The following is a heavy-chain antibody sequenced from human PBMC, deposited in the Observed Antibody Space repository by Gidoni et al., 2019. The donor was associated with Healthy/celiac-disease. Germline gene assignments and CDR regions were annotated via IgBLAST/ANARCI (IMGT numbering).Heavy chain of an antibody. V-gene: IGHV3-33*01. J-gene: IGHJ4*02. D-gene: IGHD2-15*01. CDR2: IWYDGSNK. CDR3: ARRSGPSDY. Sequence: QVQLVESGGGVVQPGRSLRLSCAASGFTFSSYGMHWVRQAPGKGLEWVAVIWYDGSNKYYADSVKGRFTISRDNSKNTLYLQMNSLRAEDTAVYYCARRSGPSDYWGQGTLVTVSS. CDR1: GFTFSSYG.